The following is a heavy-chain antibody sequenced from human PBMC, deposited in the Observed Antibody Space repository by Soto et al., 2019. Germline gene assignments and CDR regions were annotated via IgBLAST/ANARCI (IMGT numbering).Heavy chain of an antibody. Sequence: SVKVSCKASGYTFTSSAVQWVRQARGQRLEWIGWIVVGSGNTNYAQKFQERVTITRDMSTSTAYMELSSLRSEDTAVYYCAAVSDGSGSDYNSPLDYWGQGTLVTVSS. J-gene: IGHJ4*02. D-gene: IGHD3-10*01. CDR1: GYTFTSSA. CDR3: AAVSDGSGSDYNSPLDY. CDR2: IVVGSGNT. V-gene: IGHV1-58*01.